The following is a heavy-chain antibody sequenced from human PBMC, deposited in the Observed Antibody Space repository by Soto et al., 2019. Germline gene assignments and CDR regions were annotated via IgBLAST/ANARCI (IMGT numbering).Heavy chain of an antibody. CDR3: TRDQGGTYDSWFDP. D-gene: IGHD1-26*01. J-gene: IGHJ5*02. CDR1: SFSMYS. Sequence: EVQVVESGGGLVKPGGSLRLSCNFSFSMYSMDWVRQAPGKGLEWVASISSGSGFIKYADSVKGRFTISRDNAKNSVSLQMDSLRVEDTALYYCTRDQGGTYDSWFDPWGRGTLVTVSS. CDR2: ISSGSGFI. V-gene: IGHV3-21*01.